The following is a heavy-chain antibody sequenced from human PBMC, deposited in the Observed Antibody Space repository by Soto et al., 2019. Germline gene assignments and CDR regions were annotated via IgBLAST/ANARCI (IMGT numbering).Heavy chain of an antibody. CDR3: AKSGLSSSPTAIDS. D-gene: IGHD2-2*01. Sequence: LGLSYASSGXTFSNNGMSWVRQAPGKGLDWVSCISGSGRNTYYADSVKGRFTVSRDNSKNTLFLQMNSLRDEDTAVYYCAKSGLSSSPTAIDSWGQGTLVTVSS. J-gene: IGHJ4*02. CDR2: ISGSGRNT. V-gene: IGHV3-23*01. CDR1: GXTFSNNG.